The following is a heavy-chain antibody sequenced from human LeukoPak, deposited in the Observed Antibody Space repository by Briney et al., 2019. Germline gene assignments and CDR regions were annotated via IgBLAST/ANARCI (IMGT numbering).Heavy chain of an antibody. Sequence: PGGSLRLSCAASGFTVSSNYMSWVRQAPGKGLEWVSVIYSGGSTYYADSVKGRFTISRDNSKNTLYLQMNSLRAEDTAVYYCARDRRYCSSTSCYGYYGKDVWGQGTTVTVSS. V-gene: IGHV3-53*01. D-gene: IGHD2-2*01. CDR1: GFTVSSNY. CDR3: ARDRRYCSSTSCYGYYGKDV. J-gene: IGHJ6*02. CDR2: IYSGGST.